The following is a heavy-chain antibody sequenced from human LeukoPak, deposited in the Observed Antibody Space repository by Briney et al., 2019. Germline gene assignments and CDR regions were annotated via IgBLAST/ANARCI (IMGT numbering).Heavy chain of an antibody. CDR1: GFTFSSYA. J-gene: IGHJ5*02. D-gene: IGHD3-10*01. V-gene: IGHV3-23*01. CDR2: ISGSGGST. Sequence: PGGSLRLSCAASGFTFSSYAMSWVRQAPGKGLEWVSAISGSGGSTYYADSVKGRFTISRDNSKNTLYLQMNGLRAEDTAVYYCAKDFLLWFGELRGNWFDPWGQGTLVTVSS. CDR3: AKDFLLWFGELRGNWFDP.